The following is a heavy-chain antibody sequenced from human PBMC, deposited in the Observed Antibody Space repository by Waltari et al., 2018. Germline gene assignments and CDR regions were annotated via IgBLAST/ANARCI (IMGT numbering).Heavy chain of an antibody. CDR1: GYTFTSYD. CDR3: ARTYYYDSSGYSEGAFDI. D-gene: IGHD3-22*01. V-gene: IGHV1-8*01. J-gene: IGHJ3*02. Sequence: QVQLVQSGAEVKKPGASVKVSCKASGYTFTSYDINWVRQATGQGLEWMGWLNPNSGNTGYAQKFQGRVTMTRNTSISTAYMGLSSLRSEATALYYCARTYYYDSSGYSEGAFDIWGQGTMVTVSS. CDR2: LNPNSGNT.